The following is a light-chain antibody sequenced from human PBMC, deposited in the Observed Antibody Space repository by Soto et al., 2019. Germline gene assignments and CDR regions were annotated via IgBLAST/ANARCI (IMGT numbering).Light chain of an antibody. CDR3: QQYGSSCT. CDR2: GAS. V-gene: IGKV3-20*01. CDR1: QSVSNNY. Sequence: EIVLTQSPGTLSLSPGERATLSCRASQSVSNNYLAWYQQKTGQAPRLLIYGASNSATGIPDRFSGSGSWTDFTLTISRLEPEDFAVYYCQQYGSSCTFRQGTKVEIK. J-gene: IGKJ1*01.